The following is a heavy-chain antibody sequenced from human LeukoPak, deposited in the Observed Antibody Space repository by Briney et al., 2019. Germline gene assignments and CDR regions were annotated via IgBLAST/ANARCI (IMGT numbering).Heavy chain of an antibody. CDR2: ISYDGSNR. CDR1: GFTFSNYA. CDR3: ARDRYVTTVTPYYFYGMDV. V-gene: IGHV3-30*09. D-gene: IGHD4-17*01. J-gene: IGHJ6*02. Sequence: PGGSLRLSCAASGFTFSNYAMHWVRQAPGKGLEWVAIISYDGSNRYYADSVKGRFAFSRDNSKNTLDLQMNSLRAEDTAVYYCARDRYVTTVTPYYFYGMDVWGQGTTVTVSS.